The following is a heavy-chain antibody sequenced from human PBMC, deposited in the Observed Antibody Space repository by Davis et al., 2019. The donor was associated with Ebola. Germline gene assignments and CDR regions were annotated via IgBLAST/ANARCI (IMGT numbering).Heavy chain of an antibody. CDR1: GFTVSGSY. V-gene: IGHV3-66*01. Sequence: GGSLRLSCAASGFTVSGSYMSWVRQPPGKGLEWVSVFYVAGTTYYADSVQGRFTISRDNSKNTLYLQMDSLTAEDTAVYYCARGIGWNYFVHWGQGTLVTVS. CDR2: FYVAGTT. J-gene: IGHJ4*02. D-gene: IGHD2-15*01. CDR3: ARGIGWNYFVH.